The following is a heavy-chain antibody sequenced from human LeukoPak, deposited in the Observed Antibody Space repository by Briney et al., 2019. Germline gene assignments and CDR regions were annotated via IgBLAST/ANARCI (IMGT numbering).Heavy chain of an antibody. V-gene: IGHV3-49*04. D-gene: IGHD3-10*01. CDR2: IRSKGYGGTT. J-gene: IGHJ4*02. CDR1: GFTFSTYW. Sequence: GGSLRLSCAASGFTFSTYWMHWVRQAPGKGLEWVGFIRSKGYGGTTEYAASVKGRFTISRDDSKSIAYLQMNSLKTEDTAVYYCSRHEIWFGEENFDSWGQGTLVTVSS. CDR3: SRHEIWFGEENFDS.